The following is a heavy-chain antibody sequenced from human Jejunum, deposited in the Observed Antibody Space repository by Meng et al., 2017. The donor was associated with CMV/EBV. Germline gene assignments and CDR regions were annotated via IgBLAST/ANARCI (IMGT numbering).Heavy chain of an antibody. D-gene: IGHD2-15*01. J-gene: IGHJ5*02. Sequence: CAASGFTFSAFATGWVRQAPGKGLEWVSSVYYGGATNYADSVKGRFSISRDTSKDTLYLQLNDLRVEDTAVYYCARDTPHNAFDPWGQGALVTVSS. CDR3: ARDTPHNAFDP. CDR1: GFTFSAFA. V-gene: IGHV3-23*01. CDR2: YYGGAT.